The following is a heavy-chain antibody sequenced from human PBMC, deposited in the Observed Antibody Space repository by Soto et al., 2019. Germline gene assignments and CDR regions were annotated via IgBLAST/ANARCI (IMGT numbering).Heavy chain of an antibody. CDR1: GCSISSYY. CDR2: IYNSGST. V-gene: IGHV4-4*09. CDR3: GSSSIVVVPAATRDYYYYMDV. J-gene: IGHJ6*03. Sequence: PSETLSLTCTVSGCSISSYYWSWIRQPPGKGLEGMGDIYNSGSTNYNPSLKSRVTISVDTSKNQLSLKLSSVTAADTAVYYCGSSSIVVVPAATRDYYYYMDVWGKGTTVTVSS. D-gene: IGHD2-2*01.